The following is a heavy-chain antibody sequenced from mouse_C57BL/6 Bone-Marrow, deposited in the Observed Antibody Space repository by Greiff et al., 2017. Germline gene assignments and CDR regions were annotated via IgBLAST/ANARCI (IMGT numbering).Heavy chain of an antibody. CDR1: GYTFTSYW. CDR3: ARDYYGSSYYFDY. J-gene: IGHJ2*01. Sequence: QVQLKQPGAELVMPGASVKLSCKASGYTFTSYWMHWVKQRPGQGLEWIGEIDPSDSYTNYNQKFKGKSTLTVDKSSSTAYMQLSSLTSEDSAVYYCARDYYGSSYYFDYWGQGTTLTVSS. D-gene: IGHD1-1*01. V-gene: IGHV1-69*01. CDR2: IDPSDSYT.